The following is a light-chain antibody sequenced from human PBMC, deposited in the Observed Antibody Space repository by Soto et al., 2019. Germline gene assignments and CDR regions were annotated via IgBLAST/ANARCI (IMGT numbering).Light chain of an antibody. CDR3: QQTYSTPRGA. CDR1: ESISNN. V-gene: IGKV1-39*01. Sequence: DMQMTQSPSSLSASVGDRVTITSRASESISNNLKWYQQKPGKAPKLLIYAASTLQSGVPSRFSGGGSGTDFTLTIGSLQSEDFTTYYCQQTYSTPRGAFGQGTKVEIK. CDR2: AAS. J-gene: IGKJ1*01.